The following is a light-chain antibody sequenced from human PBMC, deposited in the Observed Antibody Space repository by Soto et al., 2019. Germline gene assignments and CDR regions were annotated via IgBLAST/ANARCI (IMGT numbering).Light chain of an antibody. CDR2: DTS. CDR1: QSVSSY. J-gene: IGKJ3*01. Sequence: EILLTQSPATLSLSPGERATLSCRASQSVSSYLAWYQQKPGQAPRLLIYDTSNRATGIPARFSGSGSGTDFTLTISSLEPEDFAVYYCQQFGSSPLFAFGPGTKVDIK. V-gene: IGKV3-11*01. CDR3: QQFGSSPLFA.